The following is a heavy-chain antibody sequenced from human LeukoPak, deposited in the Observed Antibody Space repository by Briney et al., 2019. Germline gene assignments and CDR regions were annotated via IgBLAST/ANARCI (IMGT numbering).Heavy chain of an antibody. Sequence: SQTLSLTCAISGDSVSCDSAAWNWIRQSPSRGLEWLGRTYYRSQWYYDYAVSVKSRITIDPDTSKNQVSLQLNSVTPEDAAVYYGAGGTGVVDYCGQGALVTVSS. CDR3: AGGTGVVDY. D-gene: IGHD7-27*01. J-gene: IGHJ4*02. CDR1: GDSVSCDSAA. V-gene: IGHV6-1*01. CDR2: TYYRSQWYY.